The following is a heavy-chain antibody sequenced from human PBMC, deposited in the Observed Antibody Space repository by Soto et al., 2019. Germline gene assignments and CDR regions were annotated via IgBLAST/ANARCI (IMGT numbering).Heavy chain of an antibody. CDR2: INCNGGNT. Sequence: GGSLRLSCAASGFTFSSYAMHWVRQAPGKGLEWVSGINCNGGNTGYADSVKGRFTTSRDNAKNSLYLQMNSLRAEDTALYHCARGPAATPLYFQHWGQGTLVTVSS. V-gene: IGHV3-20*01. D-gene: IGHD2-15*01. CDR3: ARGPAATPLYFQH. J-gene: IGHJ1*01. CDR1: GFTFSSYA.